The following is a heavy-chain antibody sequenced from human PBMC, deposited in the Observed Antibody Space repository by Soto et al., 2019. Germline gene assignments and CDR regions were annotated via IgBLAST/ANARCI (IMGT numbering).Heavy chain of an antibody. J-gene: IGHJ4*02. CDR3: ARADSSGYSYFDY. CDR2: IYYSGRT. Sequence: QVQLQESGPGLVKPSQTLSLTCTVSGGSISSGDYYWSWIRQPPGTGLEWLGDIYYSGRTYYNPSLESRVTISVEPSKNRFSLKLSSVTAADTAVYYCARADSSGYSYFDYWGQGSLVTVSS. D-gene: IGHD3-22*01. CDR1: GGSISSGDYY. V-gene: IGHV4-30-4*01.